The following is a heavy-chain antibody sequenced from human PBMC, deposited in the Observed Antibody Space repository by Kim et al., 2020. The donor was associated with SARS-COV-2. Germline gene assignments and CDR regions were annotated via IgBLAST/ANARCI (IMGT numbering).Heavy chain of an antibody. CDR2: IHPSGST. CDR3: ARGLDPYKLGTV. V-gene: IGHV4-34*01. Sequence: SETLSLTCSVFGGSFSGHYRTWIRQPPGKGLEWIGEIHPSGSTHYNPSLLSRVTMSLDTARNQCSLKVTSLTAADTAIYYCARGLDPYKLGTVWGRGTLV. CDR1: GGSFSGHY. D-gene: IGHD7-27*01. J-gene: IGHJ4*02.